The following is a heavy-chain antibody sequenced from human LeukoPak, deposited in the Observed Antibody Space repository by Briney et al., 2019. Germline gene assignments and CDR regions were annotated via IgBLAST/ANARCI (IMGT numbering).Heavy chain of an antibody. CDR1: GYTFTGYY. V-gene: IGHV1-2*02. J-gene: IGHJ3*02. CDR2: INPNSGGT. Sequence: ASVKVSCKPSGYTFTGYYMHWVRQAPGQGLEWMGWINPNSGGTNYAQKFQGRVTMTRDTSISTAYMELSRLRSDDTAVYYCARVGGRLGAFDIWGQGTMVTVSS. D-gene: IGHD2-15*01. CDR3: ARVGGRLGAFDI.